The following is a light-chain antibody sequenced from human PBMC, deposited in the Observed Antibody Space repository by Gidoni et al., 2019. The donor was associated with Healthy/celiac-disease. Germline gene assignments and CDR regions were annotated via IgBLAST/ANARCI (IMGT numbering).Light chain of an antibody. J-gene: IGKJ1*01. CDR1: QSVSSSY. CDR2: GAS. CDR3: QQYGSSRT. V-gene: IGKV3-20*01. Sequence: EVVLPPSPCTLSLSPGEIATLSCSPSQSVSSSYLAWYQQKPGQAPRRLIYGASSRATGIPDRFSGSGSGTDFTLTISRLEPEDFSVYYCQQYGSSRTFGQGTKVEIK.